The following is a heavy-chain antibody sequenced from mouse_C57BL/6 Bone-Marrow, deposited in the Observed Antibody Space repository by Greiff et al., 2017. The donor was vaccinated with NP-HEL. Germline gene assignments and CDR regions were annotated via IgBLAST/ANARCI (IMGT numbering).Heavy chain of an antibody. V-gene: IGHV14-4*01. CDR2: IDPENGDT. J-gene: IGHJ4*01. CDR3: TTSRGNEGYAMDY. D-gene: IGHD2-1*01. Sequence: EVQLQQSGAELVRPGASVKLSCTASGFNIKDDYMHWVKQRPEQGLEWIGWIDPENGDTEYASKFQGKATITADTSSNTAYLQLSSLTSEDTAVYYCTTSRGNEGYAMDYWGQGTSVTVSS. CDR1: GFNIKDDY.